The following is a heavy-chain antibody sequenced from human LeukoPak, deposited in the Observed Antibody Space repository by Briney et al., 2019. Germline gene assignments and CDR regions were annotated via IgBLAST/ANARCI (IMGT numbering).Heavy chain of an antibody. D-gene: IGHD4-17*01. J-gene: IGHJ6*03. CDR2: IIPIFGTA. CDR3: ARDDYGDSGYYYYYYMDV. Sequence: SVKVSCTASGGTFSSYAISWVRQAPGQGLEWMGGIIPIFGTANYAQKFQGRVTITADESTSTAYMELSSLRSEDTAVYYCARDDYGDSGYYYYYYMDVWGKGTTVTVSS. CDR1: GGTFSSYA. V-gene: IGHV1-69*13.